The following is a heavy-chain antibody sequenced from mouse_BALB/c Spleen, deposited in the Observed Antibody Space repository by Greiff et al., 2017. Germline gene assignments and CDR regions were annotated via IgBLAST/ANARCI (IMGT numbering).Heavy chain of an antibody. J-gene: IGHJ4*01. CDR1: GYAFSSYW. CDR3: ARRGIYYAMEY. V-gene: IGHV1-80*01. Sequence: QVQLQQSGAELVRPGSSVKISCEASGYAFSSYWMNWVKQRPGQGLEWIGQIYPGDGDTNYNGKFKGKATLTADKSSSTAYMQLSSLTSEDSAVYFCARRGIYYAMEYWGQGTAVTVSS. CDR2: IYPGDGDT.